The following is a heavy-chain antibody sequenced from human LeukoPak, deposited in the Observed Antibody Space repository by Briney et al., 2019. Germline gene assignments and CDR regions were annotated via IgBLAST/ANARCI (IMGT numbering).Heavy chain of an antibody. D-gene: IGHD3-3*01. J-gene: IGHJ6*03. CDR1: GYSISSGYY. CDR3: ARRSFSYPHYYYYMDV. V-gene: IGHV4-38-2*01. Sequence: SETLSLTCAVSGYSISSGYYWGWIRQPPGKGLEWIGSIYHSGSTYHNPSLKSRVTTSVDTSKNQFSLKLSSVTAADTAVYYCARRSFSYPHYYYYMDVWGKGTTVTVSS. CDR2: IYHSGST.